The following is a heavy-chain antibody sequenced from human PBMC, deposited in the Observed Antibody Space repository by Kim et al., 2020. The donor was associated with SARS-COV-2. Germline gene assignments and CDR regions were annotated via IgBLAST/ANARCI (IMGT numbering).Heavy chain of an antibody. Sequence: VKGRFTLSRDNSKNTLSLQMNSLRADDTAVYFCARGRFCSSSNRYSYMDVWGKGTTVIVSS. J-gene: IGHJ6*03. V-gene: IGHV3-30*07. CDR3: ARGRFCSSSNRYSYMDV. D-gene: IGHD2-2*01.